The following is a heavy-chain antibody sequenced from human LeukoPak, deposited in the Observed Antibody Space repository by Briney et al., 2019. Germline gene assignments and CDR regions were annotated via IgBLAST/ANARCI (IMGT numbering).Heavy chain of an antibody. CDR3: ARDPYYYDSSGYNGFDY. CDR2: IFYDGTIQ. Sequence: GGSLRLSCAASGFTFTHYAMHWVRQTPGKGLEWVAVIFYDGTIQYYSDSVRGRLIVSRDNPKNTLYLQMNSLRAEDTAVYYCARDPYYYDSSGYNGFDYWGQGTLVTVSS. J-gene: IGHJ4*02. D-gene: IGHD3-22*01. CDR1: GFTFTHYA. V-gene: IGHV3-30*03.